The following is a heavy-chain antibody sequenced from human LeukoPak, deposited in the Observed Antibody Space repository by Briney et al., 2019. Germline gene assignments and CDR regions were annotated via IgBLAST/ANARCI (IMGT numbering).Heavy chain of an antibody. CDR1: GGSISSGDTF. CDR3: ARHSLDSGSFLLFDY. J-gene: IGHJ4*02. D-gene: IGHD1-26*01. CDR2: IHYSGSI. V-gene: IGHV4-30-4*01. Sequence: PSETLSLTCTVSGGSISSGDTFWGWIGQPPGKALAWLGYIHYSGSIYYNPSLMSRVTIPVDTSNNQFSLKLSSVTAADTAVYYCARHSLDSGSFLLFDYWGQGTLVTVSS.